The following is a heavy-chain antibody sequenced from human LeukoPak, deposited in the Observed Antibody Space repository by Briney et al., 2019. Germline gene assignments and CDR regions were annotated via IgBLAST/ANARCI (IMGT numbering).Heavy chain of an antibody. J-gene: IGHJ4*02. Sequence: GGSLRLSCAASGFTFSNAWMSWVRQAPGKGLEWVGRIKSKTDGRTTDYAAPVKGRFTISRDDSKNTLYLQMNSLKTEDTAVYYCTTDSSTFYWGQGTLVTVSS. CDR1: GFTFSNAW. CDR3: TTDSSTFY. CDR2: IKSKTDGRTT. V-gene: IGHV3-15*01. D-gene: IGHD2-2*01.